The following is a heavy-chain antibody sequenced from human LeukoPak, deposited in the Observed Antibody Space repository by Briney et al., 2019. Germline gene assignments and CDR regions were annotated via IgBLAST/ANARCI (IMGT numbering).Heavy chain of an antibody. Sequence: GGSLRLSCAASGFTFSSYAMSWVRQAPGKGLEWVANINQDGSEKYYVDSVKGRFTISRDNAENSLYLQMNSLRAEDTAVYYCARDHVEPGVILDYWGQGNLVTVSS. V-gene: IGHV3-7*05. CDR1: GFTFSSYA. D-gene: IGHD1-14*01. CDR3: ARDHVEPGVILDY. CDR2: INQDGSEK. J-gene: IGHJ4*02.